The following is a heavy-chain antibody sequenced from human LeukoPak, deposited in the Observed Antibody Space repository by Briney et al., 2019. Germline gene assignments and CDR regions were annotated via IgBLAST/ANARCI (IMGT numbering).Heavy chain of an antibody. CDR3: AKGKGSSSSSIDW. CDR2: ISDSGGST. CDR1: GFTFNTYA. V-gene: IGHV3-23*01. Sequence: PGGSLRLSCAASGFTFNTYAMNWVRQAPGKGLEWVSAISDSGGSTYYADSVKGRFTISRDNSKNTVYLQIHRQRAEDTAVYYCAKGKGSSSSSIDWWGQGTLVTVSS. D-gene: IGHD2-15*01. J-gene: IGHJ4*02.